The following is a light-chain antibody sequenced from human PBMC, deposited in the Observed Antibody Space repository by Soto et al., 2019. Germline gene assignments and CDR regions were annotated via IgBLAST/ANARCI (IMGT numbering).Light chain of an antibody. CDR1: SSDVGGYNY. CDR2: EVT. Sequence: QSALTQPPSASGSPGQSVTISCTGTSSDVGGYNYVSWYQQYPGRAPKLMIYEVTKRPSGVPDRFSGSKSGNTASLTVSGLQAEDEADYYCSSYAPSNNFDFVFGGGTKVTVL. V-gene: IGLV2-8*01. J-gene: IGLJ3*02. CDR3: SSYAPSNNFDFV.